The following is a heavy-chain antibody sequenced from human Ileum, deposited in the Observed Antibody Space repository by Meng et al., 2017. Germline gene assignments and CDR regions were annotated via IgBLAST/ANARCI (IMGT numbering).Heavy chain of an antibody. V-gene: IGHV4-30-4*01. D-gene: IGHD3-3*01. J-gene: IGHJ5*02. Sequence: QVQLQESGPGLVKPSPTLSLTCTFPVASISIGDYYWSWIRQPPGKGLEWIGYIYYSGSTYYNPSLKSRVTISVDTSKNQFSLKLSSVTAADTAVYYCARENTIFGVVWGSWFDPWGQGTLVTVSS. CDR1: VASISIGDYY. CDR3: ARENTIFGVVWGSWFDP. CDR2: IYYSGST.